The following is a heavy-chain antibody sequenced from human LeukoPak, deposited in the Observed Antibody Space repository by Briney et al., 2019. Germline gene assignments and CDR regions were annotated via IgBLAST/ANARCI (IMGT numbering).Heavy chain of an antibody. Sequence: PGGSLRLSCAASGFAFSSYWMLLVRQAPGKGLVWVSRIKSDGKTNYADSVKGRFTISRDNAKKTVSLQMNSLRAEDTGVYYCAKPYYCDSSCYEHDAFDIWGQGTMVTVSS. CDR2: IKSDGKT. D-gene: IGHD3-22*01. J-gene: IGHJ3*02. CDR3: AKPYYCDSSCYEHDAFDI. CDR1: GFAFSSYW. V-gene: IGHV3-74*01.